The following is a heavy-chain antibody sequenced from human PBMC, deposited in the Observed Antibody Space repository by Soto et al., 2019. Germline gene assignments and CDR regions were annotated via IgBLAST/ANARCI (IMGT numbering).Heavy chain of an antibody. CDR2: IYYSGST. V-gene: IGHV4-61*01. Sequence: QVQLQESGPGLVKPSETLSLTCTVSGGSVSSGSYYWSWIRQPPGKGLEWIGYIYYSGSTNYNPSLKSRVTISVDTSKNQFSLKLSSVTAADTAVYYCAGVQLSNVGYFDLWGRGTLVTVSS. CDR1: GGSVSSGSYY. CDR3: AGVQLSNVGYFDL. D-gene: IGHD5-18*01. J-gene: IGHJ2*01.